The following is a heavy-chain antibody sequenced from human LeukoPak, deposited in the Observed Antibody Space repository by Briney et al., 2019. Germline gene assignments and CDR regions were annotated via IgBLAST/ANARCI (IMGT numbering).Heavy chain of an antibody. Sequence: GGSLRLSCAASGFTFSSYGMNWVRQAPGKGLEWASYISSSGSTIYYADSVKGRFTISRDNAKNSLYLQMNSLRAEDTAVYYCARVFWATNTAMASNYYFDYWGQGTLVTVSS. CDR2: ISSSGSTI. CDR1: GFTFSSYG. CDR3: ARVFWATNTAMASNYYFDY. J-gene: IGHJ4*02. D-gene: IGHD5-18*01. V-gene: IGHV3-48*04.